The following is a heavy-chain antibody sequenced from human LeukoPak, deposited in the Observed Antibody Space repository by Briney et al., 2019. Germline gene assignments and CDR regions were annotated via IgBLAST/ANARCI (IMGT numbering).Heavy chain of an antibody. D-gene: IGHD5-24*01. CDR3: ARDPIRNYYFDY. J-gene: IGHJ4*02. Sequence: SQTLSLTCTVSGGSISSGGYYWSWIRQHPGKGLEWIGYIYYSGSTYYNPSLKSRVTISVDTSKNQFSLKLSSVTAADTAVYYCARDPIRNYYFDYWGQGTLVTVSS. CDR2: IYYSGST. V-gene: IGHV4-31*03. CDR1: GGSISSGGYY.